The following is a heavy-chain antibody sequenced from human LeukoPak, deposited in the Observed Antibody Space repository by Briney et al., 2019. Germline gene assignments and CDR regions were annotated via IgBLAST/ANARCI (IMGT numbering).Heavy chain of an antibody. CDR2: ISYSGST. J-gene: IGHJ4*02. D-gene: IGHD6-13*01. Sequence: SETLSLTCAVSGGSISSGGYSWSWIRQPPGKGLEWIGYISYSGSTNYNPSLKSRVTISVDTSKNQFSLKLNSVTAADTAVYYCARSQFSYSSSWPFDDWGQGTLVTVSS. V-gene: IGHV4-61*08. CDR1: GGSISSGGYS. CDR3: ARSQFSYSSSWPFDD.